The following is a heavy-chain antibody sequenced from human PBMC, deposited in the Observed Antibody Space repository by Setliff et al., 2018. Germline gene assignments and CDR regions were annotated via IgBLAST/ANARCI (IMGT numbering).Heavy chain of an antibody. Sequence: PGGSLRLSCAASGFTFSTYEMNWVRQAPGKGLEWVSYIGSTGVYTNYADSVKGRFTISRDNANNSLYLQMNSLRAEDTAVYYCAKYYSDNSGPRGAFDSWGQGTLVTVSS. CDR1: GFTFSTYE. CDR2: IGSTGVYT. V-gene: IGHV3-48*03. J-gene: IGHJ4*02. D-gene: IGHD3-22*01. CDR3: AKYYSDNSGPRGAFDS.